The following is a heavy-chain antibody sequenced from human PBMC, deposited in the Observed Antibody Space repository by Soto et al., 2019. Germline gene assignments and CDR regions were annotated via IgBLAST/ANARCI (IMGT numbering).Heavy chain of an antibody. CDR2: IYPGDSDT. Sequence: GESLKISCKGSGYSFTGSGIGWGRQIPGKGLEWMGIIYPGDSDTRYSPSFQGQVTISADKSISTAYLQWSSLKASDTAMYYCARQYSSSWYQMFDYWGQGTLVTVSS. CDR3: ARQYSSSWYQMFDY. D-gene: IGHD6-13*01. J-gene: IGHJ4*02. CDR1: GYSFTGSG. V-gene: IGHV5-51*01.